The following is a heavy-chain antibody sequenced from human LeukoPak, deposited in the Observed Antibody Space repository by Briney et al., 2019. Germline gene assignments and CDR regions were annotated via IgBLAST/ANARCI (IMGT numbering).Heavy chain of an antibody. CDR2: VSKITHRK. D-gene: IGHD2-2*01. CDR1: GFTFSSNA. J-gene: IGHJ4*02. V-gene: IGHV3-48*01. CDR3: VRDPDALDF. Sequence: GGSLRLSCAASGFTFSSNAMSWVRRAPGKGLEWVSYVSKITHRKLYADSVRGRFTISRDDVTNSLYLQMDSLRVEDTAVYYCVRDPDALDFWGRGTQVIVSS.